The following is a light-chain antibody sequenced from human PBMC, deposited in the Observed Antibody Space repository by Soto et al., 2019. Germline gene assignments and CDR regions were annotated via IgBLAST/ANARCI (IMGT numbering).Light chain of an antibody. CDR1: QSISSY. Sequence: DIQMTQSPSSLSASVGDRVTITCRASQSISSYLNWYQQKPGKAPKLLIYAASSLQSGVPSRFSGSGSGTDFTLPISRLQPEDFATYYCQKSYSIPYTFGQGTKLEIK. CDR2: AAS. CDR3: QKSYSIPYT. V-gene: IGKV1-39*01. J-gene: IGKJ2*01.